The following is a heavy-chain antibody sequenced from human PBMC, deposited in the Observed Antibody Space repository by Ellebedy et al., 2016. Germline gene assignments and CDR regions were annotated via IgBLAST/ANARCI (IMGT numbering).Heavy chain of an antibody. Sequence: GESLKISXAASGFIFSNYGMHWVRQAPGKGLEWVAVIFYDGSKKYYADSVKGRFTVSRDDSKNTLYLQMNSLRAEDTAVYYCATEGASAGEKIESWGRGTLVAVSS. V-gene: IGHV3-33*01. CDR1: GFIFSNYG. CDR3: ATEGASAGEKIES. CDR2: IFYDGSKK. J-gene: IGHJ5*01. D-gene: IGHD1-14*01.